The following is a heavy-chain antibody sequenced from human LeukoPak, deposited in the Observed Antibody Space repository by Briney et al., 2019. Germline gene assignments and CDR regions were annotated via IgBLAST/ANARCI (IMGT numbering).Heavy chain of an antibody. Sequence: SETLSLTCTVSGGSISSYYWSWIRQPPGKGLEWIGYIYYSGSTNYNPSLKSRVTISVDTSKNQFSLKLSSVTAADTAVYYCARMGIAVAGQEFDYWGQGTLVTVSS. D-gene: IGHD6-19*01. V-gene: IGHV4-59*12. CDR1: GGSISSYY. J-gene: IGHJ4*02. CDR2: IYYSGST. CDR3: ARMGIAVAGQEFDY.